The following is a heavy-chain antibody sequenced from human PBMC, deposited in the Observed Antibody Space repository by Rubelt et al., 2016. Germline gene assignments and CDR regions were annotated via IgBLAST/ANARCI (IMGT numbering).Heavy chain of an antibody. V-gene: IGHV4-34*01. CDR1: GGSFSGYY. CDR3: ASGGFRWFDP. Sequence: QVQLQQWGAGLLKPSETLSLTCAAYGGSFSGYYWSWIRQPPGKGLEWIGEINHSGSTNYNPSLKSRVTISVDTCKNRFSLKLSSVTAADAAVYYCASGGFRWFDPWGQGTLVTVSS. D-gene: IGHD3-10*01. CDR2: INHSGST. J-gene: IGHJ5*02.